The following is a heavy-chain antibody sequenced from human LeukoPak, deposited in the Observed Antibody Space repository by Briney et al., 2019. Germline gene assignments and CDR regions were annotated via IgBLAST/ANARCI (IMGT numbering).Heavy chain of an antibody. CDR3: AKDPPIFPLLSTVVRSMAWFDP. CDR1: GFTFSSYA. J-gene: IGHJ5*02. Sequence: GGSLRLSCAASGFTFSSYAMSWVRQAPGKGLEWVSAISGSGGSTYYADSAKGRFTISRDNSKNTLYLQMNSLRAEDTAVYYCAKDPPIFPLLSTVVRSMAWFDPWGQGTLVTVSS. V-gene: IGHV3-23*01. D-gene: IGHD4-23*01. CDR2: ISGSGGST.